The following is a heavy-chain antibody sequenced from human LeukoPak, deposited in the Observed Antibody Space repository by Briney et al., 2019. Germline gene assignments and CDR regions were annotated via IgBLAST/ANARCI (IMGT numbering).Heavy chain of an antibody. CDR2: FDPEDGET. V-gene: IGHV1-24*01. Sequence: ASVKVSCKASGGTFSSYAISWVRQAPGQGLEWMGGFDPEDGETIYAQKFQGRVTMTEDTSTDTAYMELSSLRSEDTAVYYCATSSVSLYYMDVWGKGTTVTVSS. CDR3: ATSSVSLYYMDV. D-gene: IGHD6-6*01. J-gene: IGHJ6*03. CDR1: GGTFSSYA.